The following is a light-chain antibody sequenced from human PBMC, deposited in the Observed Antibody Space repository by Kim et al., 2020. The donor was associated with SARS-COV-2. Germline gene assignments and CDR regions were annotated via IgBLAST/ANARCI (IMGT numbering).Light chain of an antibody. CDR1: QGFGSA. Sequence: AIQLTQSPSSRSASVGDRVTITCRASQGFGSALAWYQQKPGKAPKLLIYDASSLESGVPSRFSGSGSGTDFTLTISSLQPEDFATYYCQQFNSYPVFGQGTKLEI. CDR2: DAS. V-gene: IGKV1-13*02. CDR3: QQFNSYPV. J-gene: IGKJ2*01.